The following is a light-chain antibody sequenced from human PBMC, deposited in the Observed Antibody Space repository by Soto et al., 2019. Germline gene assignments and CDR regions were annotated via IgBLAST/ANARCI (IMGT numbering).Light chain of an antibody. CDR1: NSDIGGYNY. J-gene: IGLJ2*01. CDR3: SSYTRSSTLVV. CDR2: EVS. Sequence: QSALTQPASVSGSPGQSVTISCTGSNSDIGGYNYVSWYQQHPGKAPKLMIYEVSNRPSGVSSRFSGSKSGNTASLTISGLQAEDEADYYCSSYTRSSTLVVFAGGTKLTVL. V-gene: IGLV2-14*01.